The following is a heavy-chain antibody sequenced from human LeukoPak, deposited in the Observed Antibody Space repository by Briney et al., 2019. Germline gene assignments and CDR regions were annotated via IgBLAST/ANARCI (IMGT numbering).Heavy chain of an antibody. V-gene: IGHV1-18*01. D-gene: IGHD2-2*01. CDR1: GYTFTSYG. CDR2: ISAYNGNT. CDR3: ARGSGYCSSTSCYPFDY. Sequence: GASVKVSCKASGYTFTSYGISWVRQAPGQGLEWMGWISAYNGNTNYAQKLQGRVTMTTDTSTSTAYMELRSLRSDDTAVYYCARGSGYCSSTSCYPFDYWGREPWSPSPQ. J-gene: IGHJ4*02.